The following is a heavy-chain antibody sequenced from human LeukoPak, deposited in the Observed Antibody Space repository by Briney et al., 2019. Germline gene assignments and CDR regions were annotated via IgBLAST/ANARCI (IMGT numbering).Heavy chain of an antibody. Sequence: GASVKVSCKASGYTFTSYGIGWVRQAPGQGLEWMGWISAYSGNTNYAQKLQGRVTMTTDTSTSTSYMELRSLRSDDTAVYYCARDEYASSWYYFDYWGQGTLVTVPS. D-gene: IGHD6-13*01. V-gene: IGHV1-18*01. CDR2: ISAYSGNT. CDR3: ARDEYASSWYYFDY. CDR1: GYTFTSYG. J-gene: IGHJ4*02.